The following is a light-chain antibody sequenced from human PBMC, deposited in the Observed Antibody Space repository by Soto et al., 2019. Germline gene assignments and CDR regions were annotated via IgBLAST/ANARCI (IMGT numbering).Light chain of an antibody. CDR2: DAS. J-gene: IGKJ5*01. V-gene: IGKV3-11*01. CDR3: RQRSNWPPVT. CDR1: QSVSSY. Sequence: EIVLTQSPATLSLSPGERATFSCRASQSVSSYLAWYQQKPGQAPRLLIYDASNRATGIPARFSGSGSGTDFTLTISSLEPEDFAVYYCRQRSNWPPVTFGQGTRLEIK.